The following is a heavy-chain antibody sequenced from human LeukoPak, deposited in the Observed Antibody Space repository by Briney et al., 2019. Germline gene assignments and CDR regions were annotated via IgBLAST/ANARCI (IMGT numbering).Heavy chain of an antibody. V-gene: IGHV1-3*01. J-gene: IGHJ5*02. CDR3: ARDTYNWNDVGWFDP. Sequence: ASVKVSCKASGYTFTSYAMHWVRQAPGQRLEWMGWINAGNGNTKYSQKFQGRVTITRDTSASTAYMELSSLRSDDTAVYYCARDTYNWNDVGWFDPWGQGTLVTVSS. D-gene: IGHD1-20*01. CDR1: GYTFTSYA. CDR2: INAGNGNT.